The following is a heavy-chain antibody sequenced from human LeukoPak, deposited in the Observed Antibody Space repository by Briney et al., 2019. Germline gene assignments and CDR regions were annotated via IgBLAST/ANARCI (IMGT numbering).Heavy chain of an antibody. CDR1: GFTFSSYS. CDR2: ISSSSSYI. D-gene: IGHD3-9*01. CDR3: ARDWGSGITIFWDY. V-gene: IGHV3-21*01. J-gene: IGHJ4*02. Sequence: GWSLRLSCAASGFTFSSYSMNWVRQAPGKGLEWVSSISSSSSYIYYADSVKGRFTISRDNAKNSLYLQMNSLRAEDTAVYYCARDWGSGITIFWDYWGQGTLVTVSS.